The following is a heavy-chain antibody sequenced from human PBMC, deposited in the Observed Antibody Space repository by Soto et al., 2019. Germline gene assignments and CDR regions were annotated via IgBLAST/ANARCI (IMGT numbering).Heavy chain of an antibody. V-gene: IGHV3-21*01. Sequence: GASVKVSCAASGFTFSGFSMNWVRQAPGKGLEWVSSVTSSPSSMFYADSVKGRFTISRDDAKDSLFLQMNSLRADDTAVYYCAREADFASSGYVLDYWGLGTLVTVSS. CDR2: VTSSPSSM. CDR1: GFTFSGFS. J-gene: IGHJ4*02. CDR3: AREADFASSGYVLDY. D-gene: IGHD3-22*01.